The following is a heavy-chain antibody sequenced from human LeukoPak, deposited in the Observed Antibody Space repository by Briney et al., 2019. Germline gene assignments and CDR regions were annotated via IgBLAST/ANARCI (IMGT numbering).Heavy chain of an antibody. CDR3: ASTSGWYEPIDY. D-gene: IGHD6-19*01. V-gene: IGHV3-33*01. CDR1: GFTFSSYG. Sequence: GGSLRLSCAASGFTFSSYGMLWVRQAPGKGLEWVAVIWYDGSNKYYADSVKGRFTISRDNSKNTLYLQMNSLRAEGTAVYYCASTSGWYEPIDYWGQGTLVTVSS. CDR2: IWYDGSNK. J-gene: IGHJ4*02.